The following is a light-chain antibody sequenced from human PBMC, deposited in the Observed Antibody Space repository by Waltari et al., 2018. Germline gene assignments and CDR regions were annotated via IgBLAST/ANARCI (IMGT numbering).Light chain of an antibody. J-gene: IGLJ3*02. CDR1: SGHSSNV. CDR3: QTGGHGTWV. V-gene: IGLV4-69*01. CDR2: VNSDGSH. Sequence: QLVLTQSPSASASLGASVKLPCTLSSGHSSNVIPWHQQQPEKGPRYLMKVNSDGSHRKGDKIPYRFSGSSSGAEHYLTISSLQSEDEADYYCQTGGHGTWVFGGGTKLTVL.